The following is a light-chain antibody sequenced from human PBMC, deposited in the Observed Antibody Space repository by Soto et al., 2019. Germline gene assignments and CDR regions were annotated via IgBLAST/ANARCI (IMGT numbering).Light chain of an antibody. CDR1: SSDVGGYNY. Sequence: QSALTQPASVSGSPGQSITISCTGTSSDVGGYNYVSWYQHHPGRAPEFLIFDVSNRPSGVSNRFSGSKSGNTASLTISGLQAEDEADYYCSSYASSSTVVFGGGTKVTVL. CDR3: SSYASSSTVV. V-gene: IGLV2-14*03. J-gene: IGLJ2*01. CDR2: DVS.